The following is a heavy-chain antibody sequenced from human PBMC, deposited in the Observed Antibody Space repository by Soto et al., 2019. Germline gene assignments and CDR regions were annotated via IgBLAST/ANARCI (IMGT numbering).Heavy chain of an antibody. CDR3: ARGGSNDWQVAFDI. CDR1: GGSFSTYY. V-gene: IGHV4-34*01. Sequence: QLQQWGAGLLKPSETLSLTCVVSGGSFSTYYYNWIRQSPGKGLKWLGEINHSGSNNYSPSLKSRVTMSLDTSKNQFSLKLTSVTAADTAVYYCARGGSNDWQVAFDIWGQGTMVTVSS. J-gene: IGHJ3*02. CDR2: INHSGSN. D-gene: IGHD3-9*01.